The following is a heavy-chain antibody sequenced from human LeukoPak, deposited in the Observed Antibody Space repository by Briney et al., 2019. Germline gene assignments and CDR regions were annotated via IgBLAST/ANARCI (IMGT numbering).Heavy chain of an antibody. CDR2: IYHSGST. CDR3: ARGNPYYYDSSGYSRQRYYFDY. V-gene: IGHV4-38-2*02. Sequence: PSETLSLTCTVSGYSISSGYYWGWIRQPPGKGLEWIGSIYHSGSTYYNPSLKSRVTIPVDTSKNQFSLKLSSVTAPDTAVYYCARGNPYYYDSSGYSRQRYYFDYWGQGTLVTVSS. CDR1: GYSISSGYY. D-gene: IGHD3-22*01. J-gene: IGHJ4*02.